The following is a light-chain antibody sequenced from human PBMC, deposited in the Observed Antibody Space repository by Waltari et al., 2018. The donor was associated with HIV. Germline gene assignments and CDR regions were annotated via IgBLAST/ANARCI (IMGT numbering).Light chain of an antibody. J-gene: IGKJ1*01. V-gene: IGKV3-11*01. CDR2: DAS. CDR1: QSVSTY. CDR3: QLRSNWPPTLT. Sequence: EIVLTQSPATLSLSPGERATLSCRASQSVSTYLAWYQQKPGQAPRLLIYDASNRATGIPARFSGIGSGTDFTLTISSLEPEDFAVYYCQLRSNWPPTLTFGQGTKVEIK.